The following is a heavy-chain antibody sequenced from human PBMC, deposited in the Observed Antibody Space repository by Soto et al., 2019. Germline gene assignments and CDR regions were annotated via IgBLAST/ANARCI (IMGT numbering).Heavy chain of an antibody. CDR3: ASVVGYSSSSAFDY. D-gene: IGHD6-13*01. CDR2: IIPIFGTA. J-gene: IGHJ4*02. Sequence: SVKVSCKASGGTFSSYAISWVRQAPGQGLEWMGGIIPIFGTANYAQKFQGRVTITADKSTSTAYMELSSLRSEDTAVYYCASVVGYSSSSAFDYWGQGTLVTVS. V-gene: IGHV1-69*06. CDR1: GGTFSSYA.